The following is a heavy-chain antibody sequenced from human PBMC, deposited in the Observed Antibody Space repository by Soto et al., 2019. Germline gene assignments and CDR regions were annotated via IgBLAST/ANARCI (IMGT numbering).Heavy chain of an antibody. Sequence: PGGSLRLSCAASGFSVSTSYMSWVRQAPGKGLEWVSVIYGGGDTYHAAAVKGRFIISRDNSYNTLYPQMNSLRAEDTAMYYCARAPSGGYGLDVWGQGTAVTVSS. CDR3: ARAPSGGYGLDV. D-gene: IGHD3-16*01. CDR1: GFSVSTSY. CDR2: IYGGGDT. V-gene: IGHV3-53*01. J-gene: IGHJ6*02.